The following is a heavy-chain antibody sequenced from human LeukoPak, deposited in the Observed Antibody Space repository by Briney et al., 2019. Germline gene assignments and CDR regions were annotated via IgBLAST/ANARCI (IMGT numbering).Heavy chain of an antibody. Sequence: GGSLRLSCAASGFTVSSNYMSWVRQAPGQGLEWVSVIYSGGSTYYADSVKGRFTISRDNSKNTLYLQMNSLRAEDTAVYYCARDFSYWQWLAYDYWGQGTLVTVSS. J-gene: IGHJ4*02. CDR1: GFTVSSNY. D-gene: IGHD6-19*01. CDR3: ARDFSYWQWLAYDY. V-gene: IGHV3-66*02. CDR2: IYSGGST.